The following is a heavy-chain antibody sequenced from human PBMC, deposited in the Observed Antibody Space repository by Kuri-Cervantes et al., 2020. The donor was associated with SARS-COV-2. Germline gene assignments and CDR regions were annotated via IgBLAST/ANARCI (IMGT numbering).Heavy chain of an antibody. V-gene: IGHV5-51*01. J-gene: IGHJ4*02. Sequence: KVSCKGSGYSFTSYWIGWVRQMPGKGLEWMGIIYPGDSDTRYSPSSQGQVTISADKSISTAYLQWSSLKASDTAMYYCARPGYCSGGSCYSLYYWGQGTLVTVSS. CDR3: ARPGYCSGGSCYSLYY. CDR2: IYPGDSDT. CDR1: GYSFTSYW. D-gene: IGHD2-15*01.